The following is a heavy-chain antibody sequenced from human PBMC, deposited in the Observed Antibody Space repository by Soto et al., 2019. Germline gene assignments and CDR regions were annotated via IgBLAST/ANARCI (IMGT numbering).Heavy chain of an antibody. Sequence: QVQLQVSGPGLVKPSETLSLTCTVSGDSISAYSWSWVRQPPGKGLEWIGNIHYNGNTKYSPSLKSRVSMSLDTSKNHFSLRLISVTAADTAIYFCAREGNLGRWLQPLDFWGQGTLVTVSS. D-gene: IGHD5-12*01. V-gene: IGHV4-59*01. CDR1: GDSISAYS. J-gene: IGHJ4*02. CDR2: IHYNGNT. CDR3: AREGNLGRWLQPLDF.